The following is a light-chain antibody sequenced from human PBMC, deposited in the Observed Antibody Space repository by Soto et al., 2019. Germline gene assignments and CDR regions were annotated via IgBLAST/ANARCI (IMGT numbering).Light chain of an antibody. V-gene: IGKV3-15*01. CDR1: QSVGGD. Sequence: ERLMTQAAATLSVSPGERATLSCRASQSVGGDLAWYQQKPGQAPRLLISGASTRASGIPARFSGSGSGTEFTLTISSLQSEDFAFYYWQQYNNWPETFGQGTKVAIK. CDR3: QQYNNWPET. CDR2: GAS. J-gene: IGKJ1*01.